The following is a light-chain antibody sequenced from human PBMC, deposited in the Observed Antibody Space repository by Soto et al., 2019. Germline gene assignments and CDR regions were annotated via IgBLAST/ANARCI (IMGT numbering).Light chain of an antibody. J-gene: IGKJ1*01. CDR1: QSVGSSY. CDR2: GGS. Sequence: EIVMTQSPATLSVSPGERATHSCRASQSVGSSYLAWYQQKPGQAPRLLIYGGSSRATGIPDRFSGSGSGTDFTLTISRLEPEDFAVYHCQQHGSSPWTFGQGTKVDI. CDR3: QQHGSSPWT. V-gene: IGKV3-20*01.